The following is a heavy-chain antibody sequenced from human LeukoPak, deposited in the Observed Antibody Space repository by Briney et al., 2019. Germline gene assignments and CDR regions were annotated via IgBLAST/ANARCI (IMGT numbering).Heavy chain of an antibody. V-gene: IGHV1-69*13. CDR2: IIPIFSTA. CDR3: ASNPYSGSYHHLDY. J-gene: IGHJ4*02. CDR1: GGTFSSYA. D-gene: IGHD1-26*01. Sequence: ASVKVSCKASGGTFSSYAISWVRQAPGQGLEWMGGIIPIFSTANYAQKFQGRVTITADESTSTAYMELSSLRSEDTAVYYCASNPYSGSYHHLDYWGQGTLVTVSS.